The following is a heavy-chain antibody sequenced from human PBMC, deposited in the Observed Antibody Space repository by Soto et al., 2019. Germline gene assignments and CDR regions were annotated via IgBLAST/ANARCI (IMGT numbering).Heavy chain of an antibody. CDR1: GYTFTGYY. D-gene: IGHD1-7*01. CDR2: INPNSGGT. V-gene: IGHV1-2*04. Sequence: ASVKVSCKASGYTFTGYYMHWVRQAPGQGLEWMGWINPNSGGTNYAQKFQGWVTMTRDTSISTAYMELSRLRSDDTAVYYCARVRLELGDDAFDIWGQGTMVTVSS. J-gene: IGHJ3*02. CDR3: ARVRLELGDDAFDI.